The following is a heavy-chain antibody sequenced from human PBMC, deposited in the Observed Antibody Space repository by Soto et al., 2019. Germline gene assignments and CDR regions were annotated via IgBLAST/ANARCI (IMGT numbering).Heavy chain of an antibody. Sequence: VGSLRLSGAASGFTFSFYAMHWVRQARGKGLEWVAVISYNGRNKHYVDSVKGRFTISRDNSQDTLYLQMDSLRPDDTAVYYCARQAKIGDRSQFYFDSWGQGTLVTVSS. J-gene: IGHJ4*02. V-gene: IGHV3-30*04. CDR1: GFTFSFYA. CDR3: ARQAKIGDRSQFYFDS. D-gene: IGHD3-16*01. CDR2: ISYNGRNK.